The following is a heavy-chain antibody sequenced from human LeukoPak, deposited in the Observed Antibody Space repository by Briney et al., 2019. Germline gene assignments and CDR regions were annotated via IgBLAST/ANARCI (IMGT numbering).Heavy chain of an antibody. V-gene: IGHV1-46*01. J-gene: IGHJ4*02. CDR3: ARYGSGFYPPLDY. Sequence: ASVKVSCKASGYTFTSYYMHWVRQAPGQRLEWMGIINPSGGSTRYAQKFQGRVTMTRDTSTSTVYMELSSLRSEDTAAYYCARYGSGFYPPLDYWGQGTLVTVSS. D-gene: IGHD3-10*01. CDR2: INPSGGST. CDR1: GYTFTSYY.